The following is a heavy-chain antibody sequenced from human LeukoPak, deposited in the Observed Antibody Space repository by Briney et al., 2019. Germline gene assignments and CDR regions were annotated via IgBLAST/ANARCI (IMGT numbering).Heavy chain of an antibody. J-gene: IGHJ4*02. CDR3: ASLGVGHYFFDF. Sequence: SETLSLTCAVYGGSFSGYYWSWIRQPPRKGLEWIGEINHSGSTNYNPSLKSRVTISVDTSKNQFSLKLSSVTAADTAVYYCASLGVGHYFFDFWGQGTLVTVSS. CDR1: GGSFSGYY. D-gene: IGHD3-16*01. CDR2: INHSGST. V-gene: IGHV4-34*01.